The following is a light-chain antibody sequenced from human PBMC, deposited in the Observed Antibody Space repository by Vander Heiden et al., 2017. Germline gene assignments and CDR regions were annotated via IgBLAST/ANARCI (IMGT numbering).Light chain of an antibody. CDR1: SGYSKYE. Sequence: QPVLTPPPSASASLGASVTLPRSQSSGYSKYEEDWYQQRPGKGPRFVMRVGTGGIVRAKGDGIPDRFSVLGSSLERYLTIKNIQEEDESDYHCGADFGGRSNFDWVFGGGTKLTVL. V-gene: IGLV9-49*01. J-gene: IGLJ3*02. CDR2: VGTGGIVR. CDR3: GADFGGRSNFDWV.